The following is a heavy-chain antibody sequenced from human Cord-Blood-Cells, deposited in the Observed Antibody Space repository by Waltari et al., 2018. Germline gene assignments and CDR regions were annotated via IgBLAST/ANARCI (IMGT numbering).Heavy chain of an antibody. CDR1: GYTFTGYY. V-gene: IGHV1-2*02. CDR2: IHPNRCGT. Sequence: QVQPVQSGAEVQKPGASVKVSCTASGYTFTGYYMPWVRQAPGPGHEWMGWIHPNRCGTKYAQKFQGRVHMTRDRSISPAYMELSRLRSDDTVVYYCARGRYYDSTPNWVDPWGQGTLVTVSS. CDR3: ARGRYYDSTPNWVDP. D-gene: IGHD3-22*01. J-gene: IGHJ5*02.